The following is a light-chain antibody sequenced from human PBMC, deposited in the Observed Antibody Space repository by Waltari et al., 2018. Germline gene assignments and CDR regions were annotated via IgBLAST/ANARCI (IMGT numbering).Light chain of an antibody. Sequence: EIVMTQSPATLSLSPGERATLSCRASQSVSNSLAWYQQKPGQAPRLVIYAASSRATGIPDRFSGSGSGTEFTLTISSLEPEDVAVYYRQENTNWPYSFGQGTKVEIK. CDR1: QSVSNS. J-gene: IGKJ2*03. V-gene: IGKV3D-15*01. CDR3: QENTNWPYS. CDR2: AAS.